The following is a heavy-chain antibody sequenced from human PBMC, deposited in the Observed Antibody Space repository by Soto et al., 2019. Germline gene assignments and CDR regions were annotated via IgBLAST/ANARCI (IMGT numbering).Heavy chain of an antibody. V-gene: IGHV4-34*01. Sequence: PSETLSLTCAVYGGSFSGYYWSWIRQPPGKGLEWIGEINHSGSTNYNPSLKSRVTISVDTSKNQFSLKLSSVTAADTAVYYCARAAYSSGLDYWGQGTLVT. CDR3: ARAAYSSGLDY. CDR2: INHSGST. CDR1: GGSFSGYY. J-gene: IGHJ4*02. D-gene: IGHD6-19*01.